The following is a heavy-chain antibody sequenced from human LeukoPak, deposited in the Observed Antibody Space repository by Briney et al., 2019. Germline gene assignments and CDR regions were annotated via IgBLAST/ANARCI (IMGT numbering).Heavy chain of an antibody. V-gene: IGHV4-4*02. CDR3: ASSSNTRPGY. D-gene: IGHD2-2*01. CDR2: IYHSGTT. J-gene: IGHJ4*02. Sequence: SETLSLTCAVSGGSIISTNWWNWVRQPPGKGLEWIGEIYHSGTTTYNASLKSRVSISVDKSKNQFSLTLSSATAADTAVYYCASSSNTRPGYWGRGILVTVSS. CDR1: GGSIISTNW.